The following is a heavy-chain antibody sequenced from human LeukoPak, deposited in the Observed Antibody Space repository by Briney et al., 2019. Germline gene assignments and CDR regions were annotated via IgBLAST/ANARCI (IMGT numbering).Heavy chain of an antibody. CDR1: GFTFDDYA. D-gene: IGHD3-22*01. CDR2: IYSGGST. J-gene: IGHJ4*02. V-gene: IGHV3-53*01. CDR3: ARDSPNYYDSSGFFDY. Sequence: GRSLRLSCAASGFTFDDYAIHWVRQAPGKGLEWVSVIYSGGSTYHADSVKGRFTISRDNSKNTLYLQMNSLRAEDTAVYYCARDSPNYYDSSGFFDYWGQGTLVTVSS.